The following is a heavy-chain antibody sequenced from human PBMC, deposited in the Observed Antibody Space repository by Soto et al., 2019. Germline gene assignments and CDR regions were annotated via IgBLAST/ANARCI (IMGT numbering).Heavy chain of an antibody. D-gene: IGHD6-13*01. Sequence: SETLSLTCTVSGGSISSYYWSWIRQPPGKGLEWIGYIYYSGSTNYNPSLKSRVTISVDTSKNQFSLKLSSVTAADTAVYYCARVFGSWSEFDYWGQGTLVNVSS. J-gene: IGHJ4*02. V-gene: IGHV4-59*01. CDR1: GGSISSYY. CDR3: ARVFGSWSEFDY. CDR2: IYYSGST.